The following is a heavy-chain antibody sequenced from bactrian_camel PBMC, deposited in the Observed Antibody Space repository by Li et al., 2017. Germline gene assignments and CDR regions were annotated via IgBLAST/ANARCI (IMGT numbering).Heavy chain of an antibody. D-gene: IGHD2*01. Sequence: QVQLVESGGGSVQAGGSLRLACLFSGLPYPADCLGWFRQAPGKEREGLAVIRHIVGTTRYSDTVKGRFAISADNAKNTIYLQMNSLKPEDTAMYYCAAGLRHWYSPFAESSYFYWGQGTQVTVS. CDR1: GLPYPADC. CDR2: IRHIVGTT. J-gene: IGHJ4*01. V-gene: IGHV3-3*01. CDR3: AAGLRHWYSPFAESSYFY.